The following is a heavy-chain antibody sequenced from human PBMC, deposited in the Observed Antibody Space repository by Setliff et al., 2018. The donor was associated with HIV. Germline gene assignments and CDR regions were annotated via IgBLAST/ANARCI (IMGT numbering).Heavy chain of an antibody. J-gene: IGHJ3*02. D-gene: IGHD6-19*01. CDR2: FDPEDGNT. CDR3: ATVSHTNVAAHDAFDI. V-gene: IGHV1-24*01. Sequence: ASVKVSCKVSGYTLTELSRHWVRQAPGKGLEWMGGFDPEDGNTIYAQKFQGRVTMTADTSTVTAYMELSSLRSEDTAVYYCATVSHTNVAAHDAFDIWGQGTMVTVSS. CDR1: GYTLTELS.